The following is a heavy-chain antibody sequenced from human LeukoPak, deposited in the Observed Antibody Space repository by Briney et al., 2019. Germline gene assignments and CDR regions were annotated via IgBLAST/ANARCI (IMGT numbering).Heavy chain of an antibody. CDR3: AVRGTGSYRDY. CDR2: INPNSGGT. J-gene: IGHJ4*02. CDR1: GYTFTGYY. Sequence: VASVKVSFKASGYTFTGYYMHWVRQAPGQGLEWMGWINPNSGGTDYAQKFQGRVTMTRDTSVSTAYMELSRLTSDDAAVYYCAVRGTGSYRDYWGQGTLVTVSS. V-gene: IGHV1-2*02. D-gene: IGHD3-16*02.